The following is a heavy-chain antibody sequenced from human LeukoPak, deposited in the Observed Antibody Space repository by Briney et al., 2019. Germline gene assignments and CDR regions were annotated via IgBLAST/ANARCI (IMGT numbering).Heavy chain of an antibody. Sequence: SETLSLTCTVSGGSISSHYWSWFRQTPGERPEWIAFIYYSGTTNYNPSLKGRVTISVDRSKNQFSLKLSSVTAADTAVYYCARVSRRYGDDRVYFDYWGQGTLVTVSS. CDR2: IYYSGTT. J-gene: IGHJ4*02. CDR1: GGSISSHY. V-gene: IGHV4-59*11. D-gene: IGHD4-17*01. CDR3: ARVSRRYGDDRVYFDY.